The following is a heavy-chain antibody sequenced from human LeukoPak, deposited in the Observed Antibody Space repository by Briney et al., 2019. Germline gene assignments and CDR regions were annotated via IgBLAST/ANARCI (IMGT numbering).Heavy chain of an antibody. D-gene: IGHD4-11*01. J-gene: IGHJ4*02. CDR2: ISHDGSNK. CDR3: ARDRAFYSHYGSFDY. Sequence: GGSLRLSCAVSGFTLSSYAIHWVRQAPGKGLEWVAVISHDGSNKYYADSVKGRFTIARDNSKNTVYLQMNSLRAEDTAVYYCARDRAFYSHYGSFDYWGQGTLVSVSS. CDR1: GFTLSSYA. V-gene: IGHV3-30*04.